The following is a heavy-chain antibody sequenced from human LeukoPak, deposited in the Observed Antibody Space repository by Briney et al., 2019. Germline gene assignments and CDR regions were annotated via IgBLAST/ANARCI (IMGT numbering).Heavy chain of an antibody. CDR3: VRNCGGDCYPGAFDI. J-gene: IGHJ3*02. Sequence: GGSLRLSCVASGFTFSSYAMSWVRQAPGKGLEWVSAISGSGGGTYYPDSVKGRFTISRDNFKNTLYLQMNSLRAEDTAVYYCVRNCGGDCYPGAFDIWGQGTMVTVSP. D-gene: IGHD2-21*02. V-gene: IGHV3-23*01. CDR1: GFTFSSYA. CDR2: ISGSGGGT.